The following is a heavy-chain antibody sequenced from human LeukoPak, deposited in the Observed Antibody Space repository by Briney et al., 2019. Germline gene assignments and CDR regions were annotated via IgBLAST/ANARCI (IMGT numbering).Heavy chain of an antibody. Sequence: PSETLSLTCIVSGASISSYYWSWIRQPPGKGLEWIGYIYYTGSTTYNPSLKSRVTISVDTSKNQFSLKLSSVTAADTAVYYCERLDYPRYSSRGSNYYYYYYMDVWGKGTTVTISS. CDR3: ERLDYPRYSSRGSNYYYYYYMDV. J-gene: IGHJ6*03. D-gene: IGHD3-9*01. V-gene: IGHV4-59*12. CDR1: GASISSYY. CDR2: IYYTGST.